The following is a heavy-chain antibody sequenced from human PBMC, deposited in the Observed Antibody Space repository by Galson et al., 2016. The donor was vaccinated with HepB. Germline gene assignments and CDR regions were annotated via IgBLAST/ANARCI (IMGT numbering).Heavy chain of an antibody. CDR3: ATTGRSGYLDYNWFDP. J-gene: IGHJ5*02. CDR1: GGSISDSISD. Sequence: SETLSLTCTVSGGSISDSISDWGWIRQTPGKGLEWIGSVYRAGSAYYNPSLRSRVTLSVDTSKNHFSLKLSSVTAADTAVYYCATTGRSGYLDYNWFDPWGQGTLVTVSS. CDR2: VYRAGSA. D-gene: IGHD3/OR15-3a*01. V-gene: IGHV4-39*07.